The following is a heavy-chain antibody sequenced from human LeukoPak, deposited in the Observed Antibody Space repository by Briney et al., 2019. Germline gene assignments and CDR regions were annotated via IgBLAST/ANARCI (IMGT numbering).Heavy chain of an antibody. D-gene: IGHD4-17*01. Sequence: PGGSLRLSRAASGFTFSSYGMHWVRQAPGKGLEWVAVISYDGSDKYYADSGKGRFTISRGNSRDTLYLQMDSLKTEDTAVYYCAKSFSDYWHHFDYWGQGTLVTVSS. V-gene: IGHV3-30*18. CDR2: ISYDGSDK. J-gene: IGHJ4*02. CDR1: GFTFSSYG. CDR3: AKSFSDYWHHFDY.